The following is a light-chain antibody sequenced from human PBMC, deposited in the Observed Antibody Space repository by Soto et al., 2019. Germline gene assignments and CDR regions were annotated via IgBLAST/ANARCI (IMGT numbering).Light chain of an antibody. CDR3: LQYHNLWA. J-gene: IGKJ1*01. Sequence: IVMTQSPATLSVSPGESATLSCRASQNIYYNVAWYQHRPGQAPRLLIYRASTRATGVPARFSGSGSGTEFTLTIRSLQSEDSTVYSCLQYHNLWAFGQGTKVEI. V-gene: IGKV3-15*01. CDR2: RAS. CDR1: QNIYYN.